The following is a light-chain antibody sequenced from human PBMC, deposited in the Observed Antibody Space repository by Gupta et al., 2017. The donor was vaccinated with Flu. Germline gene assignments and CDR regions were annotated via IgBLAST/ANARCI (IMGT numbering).Light chain of an antibody. CDR3: CSSTNTSIVVV. V-gene: IGLV2-14*01. CDR1: SSDVGGYYY. J-gene: IGLJ3*02. CDR2: EGS. Sequence: TSSDVGGYYYVYCYHQHPVESPKLMIFEGSRRPYLIPDRFSASTSGTTASLTISGLLAEDEAYYYCCSSTNTSIVVVFGGGTKLTVL.